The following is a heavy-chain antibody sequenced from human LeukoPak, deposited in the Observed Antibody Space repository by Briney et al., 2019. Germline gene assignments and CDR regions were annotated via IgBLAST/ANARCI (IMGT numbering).Heavy chain of an antibody. CDR2: MYPGDSDI. Sequence: GESLKISCQGSGYSFSDYWIGWVRQMPGKGLEWMGIMYPGDSDIRYSPSFQGLVTMSADKSISTAYLQWSSLKASDTATYYCARLSGKGRAPQDDWGQGTLVTVSS. V-gene: IGHV5-51*01. J-gene: IGHJ4*02. CDR3: ARLSGKGRAPQDD. D-gene: IGHD3-3*02. CDR1: GYSFSDYW.